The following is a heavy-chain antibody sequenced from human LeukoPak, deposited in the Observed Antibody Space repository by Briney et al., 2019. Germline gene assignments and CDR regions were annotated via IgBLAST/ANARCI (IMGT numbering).Heavy chain of an antibody. J-gene: IGHJ4*02. Sequence: PSETLSLTCTVSGGSISSGDYYWNWIRQPPGKGLEWIGYIYYSGSTYYNPSLKSRVTISVDTSKNQFSLKLSSVTAADTAVYCCARTDTPMEYFDYWGQGTLVTVSS. CDR2: IYYSGST. CDR1: GGSISSGDYY. CDR3: ARTDTPMEYFDY. D-gene: IGHD5-18*01. V-gene: IGHV4-30-4*01.